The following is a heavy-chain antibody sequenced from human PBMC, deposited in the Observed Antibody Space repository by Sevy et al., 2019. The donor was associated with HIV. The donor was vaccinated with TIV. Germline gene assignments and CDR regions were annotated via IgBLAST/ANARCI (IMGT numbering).Heavy chain of an antibody. CDR3: AKNTAAVGVGGFDY. D-gene: IGHD2-8*01. Sequence: GGSLRLSCAASGFTFSYSGMHWVRQAPGKGLEWVTFIHIDGSSQYYADSVKGRFTISRDNSKNTLYLQMNSLRGDDTAVYYCAKNTAAVGVGGFDYWGQGALVTVSS. J-gene: IGHJ4*02. V-gene: IGHV3-30*02. CDR2: IHIDGSSQ. CDR1: GFTFSYSG.